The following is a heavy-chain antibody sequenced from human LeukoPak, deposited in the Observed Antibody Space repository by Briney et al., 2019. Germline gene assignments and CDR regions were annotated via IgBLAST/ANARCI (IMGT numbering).Heavy chain of an antibody. V-gene: IGHV3-20*04. Sequence: GGSPRLSCAASGFTFDDYDMNWVRHAPGKGLEWVSGIDWNGGRTGYADSVKGRFTISRENAKNSLYLQMNSLRAEDTALYYCARDLPQIEYWGQGTLVTVSS. CDR3: ARDLPQIEY. J-gene: IGHJ4*02. CDR2: IDWNGGRT. CDR1: GFTFDDYD. D-gene: IGHD3-22*01.